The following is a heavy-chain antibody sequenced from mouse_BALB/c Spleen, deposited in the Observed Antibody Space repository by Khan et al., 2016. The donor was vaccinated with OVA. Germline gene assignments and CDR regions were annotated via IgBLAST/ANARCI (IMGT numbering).Heavy chain of an antibody. CDR2: ISPGGHYT. V-gene: IGHV5-6*01. J-gene: IGHJ3*01. CDR3: ARLSYYYDSEGFAY. CDR1: GFTFSTYG. Sequence: EVMLVESGGDLVEPGGSLKLSCAASGFTFSTYGMSWVRQTPDKRLEWVATISPGGHYTYYPYSVRGRFTISRDNAKNTVYLQLTSLKSEDTAVFYCARLSYYYDSEGFAYWGQGTLVTVSA. D-gene: IGHD1-1*01.